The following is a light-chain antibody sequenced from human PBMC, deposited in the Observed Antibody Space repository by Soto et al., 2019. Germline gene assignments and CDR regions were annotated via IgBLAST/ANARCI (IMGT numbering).Light chain of an antibody. V-gene: IGKV1-5*01. J-gene: IGKJ1*01. CDR2: DAS. Sequence: DIQMTPSPSTLSASVGDRVIITCRASQSISSWLAWYQQKPGKAPKLLIYDASSLESGVPSRFSGSGSGTEFTLTISSLQPDDFATYHCQQYNSYPGTFGQGTKVDIK. CDR3: QQYNSYPGT. CDR1: QSISSW.